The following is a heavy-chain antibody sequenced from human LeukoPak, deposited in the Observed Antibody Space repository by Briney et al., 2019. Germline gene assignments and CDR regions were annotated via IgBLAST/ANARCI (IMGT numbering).Heavy chain of an antibody. CDR3: ARQAVAARGLDY. CDR2: TYFRSMWYY. CDR1: GDSVSSNSVV. V-gene: IGHV6-1*01. Sequence: SQTLSLTCAISGDSVSSNSVVWNWIRQSPSRGLEWLGRTYFRSMWYYDYAVSVISRITINPDTSKNQFSLHLNSVTPEDTAVYYCARQAVAARGLDYWGQGTLVTVSS. D-gene: IGHD6-19*01. J-gene: IGHJ4*02.